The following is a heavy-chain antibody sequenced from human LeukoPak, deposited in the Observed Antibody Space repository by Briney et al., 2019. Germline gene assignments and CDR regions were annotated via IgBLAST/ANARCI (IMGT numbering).Heavy chain of an antibody. CDR2: INNDGSST. CDR3: AKDRYVAGKSPPDY. D-gene: IGHD6-19*01. J-gene: IGHJ4*02. Sequence: GGSLRLSCAASGFTFSSYWMHWVRQAPGKGLVWVSRINNDGSSTTYADSVKGRFTISRDNSKNTLYLQMNSLRAEDTAVYYCAKDRYVAGKSPPDYWGQGTLVTVSS. CDR1: GFTFSSYW. V-gene: IGHV3-74*01.